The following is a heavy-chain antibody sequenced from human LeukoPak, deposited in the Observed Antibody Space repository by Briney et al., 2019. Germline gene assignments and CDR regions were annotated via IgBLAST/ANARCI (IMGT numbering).Heavy chain of an antibody. J-gene: IGHJ4*02. CDR3: ARDRDYYDSSGYSDY. D-gene: IGHD3-22*01. Sequence: GGSLRLSCAASGFTFSSYAMHWVRQAPGKGLEWVAVISYDGSNKYYAGSVKGRFTISRDNSKNTLYLQMNSLRAEDTAVYYCARDRDYYDSSGYSDYWGQGTLVTVSS. CDR1: GFTFSSYA. CDR2: ISYDGSNK. V-gene: IGHV3-30*04.